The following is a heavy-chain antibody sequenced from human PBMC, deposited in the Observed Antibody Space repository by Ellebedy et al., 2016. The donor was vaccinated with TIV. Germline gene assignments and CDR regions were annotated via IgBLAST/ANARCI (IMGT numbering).Heavy chain of an antibody. CDR1: GFTISDSY. Sequence: GESLKISCAVSGFTISDSYMSWVRQAPGKGLEWVSYISAGGTVIYYADSVKGRFTISRDNSKNTLYLQMNSLRAEDTAVYFCAKREMIRDTTGAPAPLFDLWGQGTLVTVSS. CDR2: ISAGGTVI. J-gene: IGHJ4*02. CDR3: AKREMIRDTTGAPAPLFDL. V-gene: IGHV3-11*01. D-gene: IGHD1-26*01.